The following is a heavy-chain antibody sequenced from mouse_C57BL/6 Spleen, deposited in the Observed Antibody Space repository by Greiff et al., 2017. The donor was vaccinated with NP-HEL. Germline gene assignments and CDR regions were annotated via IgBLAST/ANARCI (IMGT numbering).Heavy chain of an antibody. Sequence: EVQRVESGGGLVKPGGSLKLSCAASGFTFSSYAMSWVRQTPEKRLEWVATISDGGSYTYYPDNVKGRFTISRDNAKNNLYLQMSHLKSEDTAMYYCARDYDYDGGYFDYWGQGTTLTVSS. CDR3: ARDYDYDGGYFDY. CDR2: ISDGGSYT. V-gene: IGHV5-4*01. J-gene: IGHJ2*01. CDR1: GFTFSSYA. D-gene: IGHD2-4*01.